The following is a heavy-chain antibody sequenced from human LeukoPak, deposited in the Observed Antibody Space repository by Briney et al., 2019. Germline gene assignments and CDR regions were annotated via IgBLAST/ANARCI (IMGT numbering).Heavy chain of an antibody. CDR2: IQAKAYGGAT. Sequence: GGSLRLSCSTSGFTFGDYAMSWVRQAPGKGLEWVGFIQAKAYGGATKYAASVNGRFSISRDDSQSIANLQMNDLKTEDTAVYYCAKDPILTVVNWFDSWGLGTLVSVSS. J-gene: IGHJ5*01. D-gene: IGHD2-21*02. V-gene: IGHV3-49*04. CDR1: GFTFGDYA. CDR3: AKDPILTVVNWFDS.